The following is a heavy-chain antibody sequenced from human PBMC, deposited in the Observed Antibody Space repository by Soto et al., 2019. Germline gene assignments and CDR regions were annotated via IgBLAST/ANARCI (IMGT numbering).Heavy chain of an antibody. V-gene: IGHV1-69*13. Sequence: GASVKVSCKVSGGSFSSFSINWVRQAPGQRFEWMGGIIPILGTANFTQKFQDRVTFTADESTATAYMTLSSLTSEDTAFYYCTSFDSNGYYPQNHYWGQRTQGTVS. CDR1: GGSFSSFS. J-gene: IGHJ4*02. D-gene: IGHD3-22*01. CDR2: IIPILGTA. CDR3: TSFDSNGYYPQNHY.